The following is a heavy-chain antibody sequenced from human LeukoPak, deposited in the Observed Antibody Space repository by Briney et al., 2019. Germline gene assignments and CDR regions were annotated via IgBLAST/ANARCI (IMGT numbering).Heavy chain of an antibody. J-gene: IGHJ3*02. CDR3: ARRTATVTDAFDI. D-gene: IGHD3-10*01. CDR1: GDSLTSHF. CDR2: VFHSGTT. V-gene: IGHV4-59*08. Sequence: AETLSLTCNVSGDSLTSHFWSCIRQTPGKGLEWIGYVFHSGTTNYSPSLKSRVTISLDASKKQFYLRLASVTAADTAVYYCARRTATVTDAFDIWGRGTMVSVSS.